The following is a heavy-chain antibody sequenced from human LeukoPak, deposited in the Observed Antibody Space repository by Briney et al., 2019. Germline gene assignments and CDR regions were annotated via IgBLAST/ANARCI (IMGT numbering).Heavy chain of an antibody. D-gene: IGHD2-2*01. CDR3: AKDGKWEYQLLNGDRNYYYYYMDV. CDR2: ISGSGGST. CDR1: GFTFSSYA. J-gene: IGHJ6*03. Sequence: GGSLRLSCAASGFTFSSYAMTWIRQAPGKGLEWVSSISGSGGSTYYADSVKGRFTISRDNSRNMLFLQMNSLRAEDTAVYYCAKDGKWEYQLLNGDRNYYYYYMDVWGKGTTVTISS. V-gene: IGHV3-23*01.